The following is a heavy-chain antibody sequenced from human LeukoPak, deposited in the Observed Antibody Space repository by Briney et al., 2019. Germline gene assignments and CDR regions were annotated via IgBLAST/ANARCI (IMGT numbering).Heavy chain of an antibody. V-gene: IGHV3-11*04. J-gene: IGHJ4*02. CDR1: GFTFSDYY. CDR3: ARRSCMTTDCPLVDY. D-gene: IGHD4-11*01. CDR2: ITNTGSTI. Sequence: GGSLRLSCVASGFTFSDYYMSWIRQAPGKGLEWVSYITNTGSTIYYADSVKGRFTISKDNAKDSLYLQMNSLRADDTAVYFCARRSCMTTDCPLVDYWGQGTLVTVSS.